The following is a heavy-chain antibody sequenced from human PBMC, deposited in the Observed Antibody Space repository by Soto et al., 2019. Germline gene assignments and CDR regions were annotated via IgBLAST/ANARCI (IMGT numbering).Heavy chain of an antibody. J-gene: IGHJ6*02. CDR3: AVGGGIVGATTPYYYYGMDV. D-gene: IGHD1-26*01. V-gene: IGHV1-2*04. CDR1: GYTFTGYY. CDR2: INPNSGGT. Sequence: ASVKVSCKASGYTFTGYYMHWVRQAPGQGLEWMGWINPNSGGTNYAQKFQGWVTMTRDTSISTAYMELSRLRSDDTAVYYCAVGGGIVGATTPYYYYGMDVWGQGTTVTVSS.